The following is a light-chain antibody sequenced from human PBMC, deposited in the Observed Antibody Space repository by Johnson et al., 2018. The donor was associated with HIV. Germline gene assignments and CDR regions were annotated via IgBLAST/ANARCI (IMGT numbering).Light chain of an antibody. CDR3: GTWDSSLSVV. V-gene: IGLV1-51*01. Sequence: QSALTQPPSVSAAPGQKVTISCSGSSSNIGNNYVSWYQQLPGTAPKLLIYDNNKRPSGIPDRFSGSKSGTSATLGITGLQTGDEADYYCGTWDSSLSVVFGTGTKVT. J-gene: IGLJ1*01. CDR1: SSNIGNNY. CDR2: DNN.